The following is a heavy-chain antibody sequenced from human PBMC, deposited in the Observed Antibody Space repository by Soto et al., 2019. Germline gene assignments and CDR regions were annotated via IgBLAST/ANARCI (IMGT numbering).Heavy chain of an antibody. J-gene: IGHJ6*02. V-gene: IGHV4-31*03. CDR2: IYYSGST. Sequence: SETLSLTCTVSGGSISSGGYYWSWIRQHPGKGLEWIGYIYYSGSTYYNPSLKSRVTISVDTSKNQFSLKLSSVTAADTAVYYCARDRVVVAANLYYYYGMDVWGQGTTVTVSS. CDR3: ARDRVVVAANLYYYYGMDV. CDR1: GGSISSGGYY. D-gene: IGHD2-15*01.